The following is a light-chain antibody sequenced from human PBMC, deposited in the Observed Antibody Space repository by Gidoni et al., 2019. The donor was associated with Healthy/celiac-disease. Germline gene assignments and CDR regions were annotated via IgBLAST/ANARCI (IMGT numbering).Light chain of an antibody. CDR1: QSISSW. V-gene: IGKV1-5*03. CDR2: KAS. J-gene: IGKJ2*03. Sequence: DIQMTQSPSTLSASVGDRVTITCRASQSISSWLAWYQQKPGKAPKLLIYKASSLESGVPSRFSGSGSGTEFTLTISSLQPDDFATYYCQQYNSYGYSFXQXTKLEIK. CDR3: QQYNSYGYS.